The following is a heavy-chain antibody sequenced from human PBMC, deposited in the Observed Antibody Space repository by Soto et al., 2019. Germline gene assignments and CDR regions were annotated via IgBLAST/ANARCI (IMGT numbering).Heavy chain of an antibody. V-gene: IGHV3-15*07. CDR1: GFAFTNVW. D-gene: IGHD3-3*01. Sequence: QLVESGGGLVKPGGSLALSCAGSGFAFTNVWLHWVRQAPGKGLEWGGRIKSKPDGETTDYAATVKGRLPISRDDSTNTLYLQMNSLQTEDSGIYYCPTYYDFGGGHTTLWGQGTLVTVSS. J-gene: IGHJ4*02. CDR2: IKSKPDGETT. CDR3: PTYYDFGGGHTTL.